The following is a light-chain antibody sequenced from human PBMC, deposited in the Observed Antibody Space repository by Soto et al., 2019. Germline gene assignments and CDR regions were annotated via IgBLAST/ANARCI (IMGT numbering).Light chain of an antibody. Sequence: EIVLTQSPATLSLSPGERATLSCRASQSVSSYLAWYQQKPGQAPRLLIYDASNRATGIPARFSGSGSGTDFTPTISSLEPEDFAVYYCQQRSNWAVVTFGPGTKVDIK. CDR3: QQRSNWAVVT. V-gene: IGKV3-11*01. J-gene: IGKJ3*01. CDR1: QSVSSY. CDR2: DAS.